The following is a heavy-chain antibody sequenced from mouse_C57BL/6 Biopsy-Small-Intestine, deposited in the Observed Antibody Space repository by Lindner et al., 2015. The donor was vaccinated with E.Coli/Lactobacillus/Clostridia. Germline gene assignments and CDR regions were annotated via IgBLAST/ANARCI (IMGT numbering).Heavy chain of an antibody. CDR3: AICRAGSSYVHY. J-gene: IGHJ3*01. CDR2: INANSGGT. D-gene: IGHD2-12*01. Sequence: SVKVSCKASGYIFTGYYIHWVRQAPGQGLEWMGWINANSGGTKSAQKLQGRVTMTRDTSISTAYMELNSLTYDDTAVYYCAICRAGSSYVHYWGQGTLVTV. V-gene: IGHV1-72*04. CDR1: GYIFTGYY.